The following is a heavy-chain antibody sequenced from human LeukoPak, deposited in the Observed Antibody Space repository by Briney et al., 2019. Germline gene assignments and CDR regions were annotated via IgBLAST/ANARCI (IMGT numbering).Heavy chain of an antibody. CDR3: AKGDDYYDSSGYDYFDY. V-gene: IGHV3-30*02. CDR2: IRYDGSSK. J-gene: IGHJ4*02. CDR1: RFTFSSYG. Sequence: GGSLRLSCAASRFTFSSYGMHWVRQAPGKGLEWVEFIRYDGSSKYYADSVKGRFTISRDNSKNTLYLQMNSLRAEDTAVYYCAKGDDYYDSSGYDYFDYWGQGTLVTVSS. D-gene: IGHD3-22*01.